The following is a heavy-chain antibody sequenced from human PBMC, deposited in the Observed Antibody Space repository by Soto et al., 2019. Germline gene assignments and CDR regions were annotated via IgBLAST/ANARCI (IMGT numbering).Heavy chain of an antibody. CDR3: AKDNGGYYYYYYGMDV. CDR1: GFTFSSYG. D-gene: IGHD2-15*01. J-gene: IGHJ6*02. CDR2: ISYDGSNK. Sequence: QVQLVESGGGVVQPGRSLRLSCAASGFTFSSYGMHWVRQAPGKGLEWVAVISYDGSNKYYADSVKGRFTISRDNSKNTRYLQMNSLRAEDTAVYYCAKDNGGYYYYYYGMDVWGQGTTVTVSS. V-gene: IGHV3-30*18.